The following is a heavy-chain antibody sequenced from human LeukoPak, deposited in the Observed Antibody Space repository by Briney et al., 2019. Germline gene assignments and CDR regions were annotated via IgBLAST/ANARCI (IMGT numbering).Heavy chain of an antibody. CDR3: AGRVTASLLVGEAIDY. D-gene: IGHD1-26*01. CDR2: IYYSGST. Sequence: PSETLSLTCTVSGGSVSSGSYYWSWIRQPPGKGLEWIGYIYYSGSTNYNPSLKSRVTISVDTSKNQFSLKLSSVTAADTAVYYCAGRVTASLLVGEAIDYWGQGTLVTVSS. V-gene: IGHV4-61*01. CDR1: GGSVSSGSYY. J-gene: IGHJ4*02.